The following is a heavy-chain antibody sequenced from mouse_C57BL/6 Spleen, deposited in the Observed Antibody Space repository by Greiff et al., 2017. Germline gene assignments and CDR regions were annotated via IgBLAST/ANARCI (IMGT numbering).Heavy chain of an antibody. V-gene: IGHV1-59*01. CDR2: IDPSDSYT. D-gene: IGHD1-1*01. CDR3: ARRGRGYYYGSSHWYFDV. CDR1: GYTFTSYW. J-gene: IGHJ1*03. Sequence: VQLQQPGAELVRPGTSVKLSCKASGYTFTSYWMHWVKQRPRQGLEWIGVIDPSDSYTNYNQKFKGKATLTVDTSSSTAYMQLSSLTSEDSAVYYCARRGRGYYYGSSHWYFDVWGTGTTVTVSS.